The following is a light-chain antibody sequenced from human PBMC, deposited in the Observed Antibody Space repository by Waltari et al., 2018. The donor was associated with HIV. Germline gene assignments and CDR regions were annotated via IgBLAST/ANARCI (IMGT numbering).Light chain of an antibody. CDR3: QSYDASNQWV. V-gene: IGLV6-57*03. CDR1: SGNIATHY. J-gene: IGLJ3*02. Sequence: NFMLTQPHSVSESPGKTVTISCTRSSGNIATHYMQRYQQRPGRAPTIVIYDDNQRPSGVPNRFSGSIDSSSNSASLTISGLKTEDEADYYCQSYDASNQWVFGGGTKLTVL. CDR2: DDN.